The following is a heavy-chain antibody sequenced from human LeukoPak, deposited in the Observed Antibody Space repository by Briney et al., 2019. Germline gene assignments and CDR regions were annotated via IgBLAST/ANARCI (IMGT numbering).Heavy chain of an antibody. Sequence: GRSLRLSCAASGFTFSSYGMHWVRQAPGKGLEWVAVISYDGSNKYYADSVKGRFTISRDNSKNTLYLQMNSLRAEDTAVYYCARDFTAGAQDYWGQGTLVTVS. CDR2: ISYDGSNK. D-gene: IGHD1-26*01. CDR3: ARDFTAGAQDY. V-gene: IGHV3-30*03. J-gene: IGHJ4*02. CDR1: GFTFSSYG.